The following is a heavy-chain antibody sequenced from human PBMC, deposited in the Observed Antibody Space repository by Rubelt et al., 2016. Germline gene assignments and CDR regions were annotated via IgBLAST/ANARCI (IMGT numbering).Heavy chain of an antibody. CDR1: GYTFTSYY. CDR3: ASMYSSSWYRGWFDP. V-gene: IGHV1-46*01. J-gene: IGHJ5*02. D-gene: IGHD6-13*01. CDR2: INPSGGST. Sequence: QVQLVQSGAEVKKPGASVKVSCTASGYTFTSYYMHWVRQAPGQGLEWLGIINPSGGSTSYAQKSEDRVTMTRDTCTSTVYMEVSSLRSEDTGVYYCASMYSSSWYRGWFDPWGQGTLVTVSS.